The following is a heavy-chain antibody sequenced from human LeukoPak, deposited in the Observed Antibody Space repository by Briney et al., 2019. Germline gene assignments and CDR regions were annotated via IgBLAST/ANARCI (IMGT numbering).Heavy chain of an antibody. D-gene: IGHD6-13*01. Sequence: ASVKVSFKASGYPFTGYYMHWVRPAPGQGLEWMGRINPNSGGTNYAQKFQGRVTMTRDTSISTAYMELSRLRSDDTAVYYCARDFLPGIAAAGDLFDYWGQGTLVTVSS. J-gene: IGHJ4*02. CDR1: GYPFTGYY. V-gene: IGHV1-2*06. CDR3: ARDFLPGIAAAGDLFDY. CDR2: INPNSGGT.